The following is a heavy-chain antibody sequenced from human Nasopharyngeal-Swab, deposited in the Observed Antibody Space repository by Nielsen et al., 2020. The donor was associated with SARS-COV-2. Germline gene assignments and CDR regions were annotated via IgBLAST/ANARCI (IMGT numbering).Heavy chain of an antibody. CDR1: GFTFSNYN. V-gene: IGHV3-21*04. CDR2: ISSSSSYI. Sequence: GGSLRLSCAASGFTFSNYNMNWVRQAPGKGLEWVSSISSSSSYIYYADSVKGRFTISRDNSKNTLYLQMNSLRAEDTATYYCARGGWLRRDYYYVYYYMDVWGKGTTVTVSS. CDR3: ARGGWLRRDYYYVYYYMDV. D-gene: IGHD5-24*01. J-gene: IGHJ6*03.